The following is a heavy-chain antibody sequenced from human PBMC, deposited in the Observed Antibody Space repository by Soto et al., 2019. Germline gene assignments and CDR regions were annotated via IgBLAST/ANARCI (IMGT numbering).Heavy chain of an antibody. CDR1: GFTVSGYA. D-gene: IGHD3-3*02. V-gene: IGHV3-30-3*01. CDR3: ARDDIFGVVGADAFDI. Sequence: XECLRLSCAASGFTVSGYAMHWVRQAPGKGLEWVAVISYDGSNKYYADSVKGRFTISRDNSKNTLYLQMNSLRAEDTAVYYCARDDIFGVVGADAFDIWGQGTMVTVSS. J-gene: IGHJ3*02. CDR2: ISYDGSNK.